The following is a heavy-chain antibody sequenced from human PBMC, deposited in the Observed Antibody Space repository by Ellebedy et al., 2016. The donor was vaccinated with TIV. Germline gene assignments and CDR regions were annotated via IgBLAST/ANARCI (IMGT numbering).Heavy chain of an antibody. CDR2: ISSSSSTI. CDR1: GFTFSSYS. Sequence: GGSLRLXXAASGFTFSSYSMNWVRQAPGKGLEWVSYISSSSSTIYYADSVKGRFTISRDNAKNSLYLQMNSLRAEDTAVYYCARDPLSAEYGMDVWGQGTTVTVSS. J-gene: IGHJ6*02. V-gene: IGHV3-48*04. CDR3: ARDPLSAEYGMDV.